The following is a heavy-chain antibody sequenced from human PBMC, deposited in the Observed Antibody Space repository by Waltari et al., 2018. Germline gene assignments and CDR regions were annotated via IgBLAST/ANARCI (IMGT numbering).Heavy chain of an antibody. J-gene: IGHJ6*03. Sequence: TFSSYGMHWVRQAPGKGLEWVAVISYDGSNKYYADSVKGRFTISRDNSKNTLYLQMNSLRAEDTAVYYCAKDRGRVGYCSGGSCYNYYYYMDVWGKGTTVTVSS. D-gene: IGHD2-15*01. CDR2: ISYDGSNK. CDR1: TFSSYG. V-gene: IGHV3-30*18. CDR3: AKDRGRVGYCSGGSCYNYYYYMDV.